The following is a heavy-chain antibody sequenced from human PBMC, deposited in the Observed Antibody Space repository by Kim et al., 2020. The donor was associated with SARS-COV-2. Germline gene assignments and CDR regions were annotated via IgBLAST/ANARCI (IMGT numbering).Heavy chain of an antibody. V-gene: IGHV1-46*01. D-gene: IGHD3-10*01. CDR3: ARGVTMVRGPVGAFDI. J-gene: IGHJ3*02. Sequence: KCQGRVTMTRETSTSTVYMELSSLRSEDTAVYYCARGVTMVRGPVGAFDIWGQGTMVTVSS.